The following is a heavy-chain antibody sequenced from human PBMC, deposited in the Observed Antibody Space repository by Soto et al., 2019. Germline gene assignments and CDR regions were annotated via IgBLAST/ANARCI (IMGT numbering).Heavy chain of an antibody. CDR2: IYYSGST. D-gene: IGHD6-19*01. V-gene: IGHV4-39*01. J-gene: IGHJ6*02. Sequence: SETLSLTCTVSGGSISSSSYYWGWIRQPPGKGLEWIGGIYYSGSTYYNPSLKSRVTISVDTSKNQFSLKLSSVTAADTAVYYCARLSIAVAGDYYYYYGMDVWGQGTTVTVSS. CDR3: ARLSIAVAGDYYYYYGMDV. CDR1: GGSISSSSYY.